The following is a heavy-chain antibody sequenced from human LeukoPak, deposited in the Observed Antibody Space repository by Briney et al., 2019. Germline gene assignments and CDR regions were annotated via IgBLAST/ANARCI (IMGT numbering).Heavy chain of an antibody. J-gene: IGHJ5*01. V-gene: IGHV3-43*02. Sequence: PGGSLRLSCAAPGFSFDDYAIHWVRQAPGKGLEWVSLISGDGGSTFYADSVKGRFTISRDNSKNSLYLQMSSLRSEDTALYYCARESDSSGWYDSWGQGTLVNVSS. D-gene: IGHD3-22*01. CDR1: GFSFDDYA. CDR2: ISGDGGST. CDR3: ARESDSSGWYDS.